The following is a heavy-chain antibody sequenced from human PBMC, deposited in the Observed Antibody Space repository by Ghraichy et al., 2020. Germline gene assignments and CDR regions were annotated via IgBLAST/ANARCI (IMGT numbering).Heavy chain of an antibody. J-gene: IGHJ4*02. CDR3: AKDHIVVVVAATGDFDY. CDR1: GFTFSSYA. CDR2: ISGSGGST. D-gene: IGHD2-15*01. Sequence: GGSLRLSCAASGFTFSSYAMSRVRQAPGKGLEWVSAISGSGGSTYYADSVKGRFTISRDNSKNTLYLQMNSLRAEDTAVYYCAKDHIVVVVAATGDFDYWGQGTLVTVSS. V-gene: IGHV3-23*01.